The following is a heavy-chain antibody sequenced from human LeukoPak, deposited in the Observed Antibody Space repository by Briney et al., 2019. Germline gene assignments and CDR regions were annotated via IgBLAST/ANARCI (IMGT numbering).Heavy chain of an antibody. Sequence: LETLSLTCTVSGGSISSYYWSWIRQPAGKGLEWIGRIYTSGSTNYNPSLKSRVTMSVDTSKNQFSLKLSSVTAADTAVYYCAREPGLPGPSRSNDAFDIWGQGTMVTVSS. V-gene: IGHV4-4*07. CDR2: IYTSGST. J-gene: IGHJ3*02. CDR3: AREPGLPGPSRSNDAFDI. D-gene: IGHD2-8*02. CDR1: GGSISSYY.